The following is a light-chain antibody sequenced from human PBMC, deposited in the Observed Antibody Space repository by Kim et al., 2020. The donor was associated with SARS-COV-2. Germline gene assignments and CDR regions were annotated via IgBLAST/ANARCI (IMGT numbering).Light chain of an antibody. V-gene: IGKV1-33*01. CDR1: QDIGNY. J-gene: IGKJ2*01. CDR3: QQYDSFPYT. Sequence: DIQMTQSPSSLSASVGDRITITCRASQDIGNYLNWFQQKLGKVPKLLMYDASNLQTGVPSRFSGSGSGTDFTFTITSLQPEDFATYYCQQYDSFPYTFGQGTNLEI. CDR2: DAS.